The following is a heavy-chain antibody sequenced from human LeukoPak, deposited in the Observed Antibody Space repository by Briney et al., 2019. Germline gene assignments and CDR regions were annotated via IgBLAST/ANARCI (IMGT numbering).Heavy chain of an antibody. V-gene: IGHV3-48*01. CDR1: GFTFSSYS. CDR3: ARYCSGGSCYRAFDY. CDR2: ISSSSSTI. D-gene: IGHD2-15*01. J-gene: IGHJ4*02. Sequence: GGSLRLSCAASGFTFSSYSMTWVRQAPGKGLEWVSYISSSSSTIYYADSVKGRFTISRDNAKNSLYLQMNSLRAEDTAVYYCARYCSGGSCYRAFDYWGQGTLVTVSS.